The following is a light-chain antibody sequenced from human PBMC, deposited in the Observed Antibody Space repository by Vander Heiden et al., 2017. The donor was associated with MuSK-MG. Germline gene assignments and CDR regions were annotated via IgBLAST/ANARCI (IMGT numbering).Light chain of an antibody. V-gene: IGKV3-15*01. CDR1: QSVSSY. CDR2: GAS. CDR3: HQYNNWALIT. Sequence: EIVMTQSPATLSVSPGERAPLSCRASQSVSSYLAWYQQKPGQAPRLLIYGASTSATGIPARFSGSGSGTEFTLTIRRLQSEDFAVYQCHQYNNWALITFGQGTRLEIK. J-gene: IGKJ5*01.